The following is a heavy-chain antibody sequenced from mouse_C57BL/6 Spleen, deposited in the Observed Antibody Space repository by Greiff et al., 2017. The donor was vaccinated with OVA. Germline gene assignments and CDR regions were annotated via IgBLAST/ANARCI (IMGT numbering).Heavy chain of an antibody. V-gene: IGHV1-4*01. CDR2: INPSSGYT. Sequence: QVQLQQSGAELARPGASVKMSCKASGYTFTSYTMHWVKQRPGQGLEWIGYINPSSGYTKYNQKFKDKATLTADKSSSTAYMQLSSLTSEDSAVYYCATSGRGDFYWYFDVWGTGTTVTVSS. CDR1: GYTFTSYT. D-gene: IGHD4-1*01. CDR3: ATSGRGDFYWYFDV. J-gene: IGHJ1*03.